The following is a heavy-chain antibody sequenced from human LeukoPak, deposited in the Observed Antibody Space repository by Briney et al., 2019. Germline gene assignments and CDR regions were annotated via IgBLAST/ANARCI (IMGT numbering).Heavy chain of an antibody. CDR2: IIHSGST. V-gene: IGHV4-34*12. Sequence: PAETLSLTCAVYGGSFSGYYWSWIRQPPGKGLEWIGEIIHSGSTNYNPSLKSRVTISVDTSKNQFSLKLSSVTAADTAVYYCASLGYSYGFCYWGQGTLVTVSS. CDR1: GGSFSGYY. J-gene: IGHJ4*02. CDR3: ASLGYSYGFCY. D-gene: IGHD5-18*01.